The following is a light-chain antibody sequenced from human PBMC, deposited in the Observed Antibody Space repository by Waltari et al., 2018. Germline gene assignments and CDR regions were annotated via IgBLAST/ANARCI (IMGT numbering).Light chain of an antibody. CDR1: QSVGSNF. CDR2: DAS. Sequence: EIVLTQSPGTLSLSPGERATLSCRASQSVGSNFLAWYQQKPGQAPRLVIFDASNRATGIPDRFSGSGSGTDFTFTISRLEPEDFGMYYCLHYHDSPHTFGPGTTVDIK. J-gene: IGKJ3*01. CDR3: LHYHDSPHT. V-gene: IGKV3-20*01.